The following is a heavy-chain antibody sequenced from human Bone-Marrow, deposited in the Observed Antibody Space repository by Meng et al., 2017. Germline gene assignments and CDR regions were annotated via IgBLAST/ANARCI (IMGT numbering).Heavy chain of an antibody. J-gene: IGHJ5*02. CDR3: TSLRIVASDDWFDP. CDR2: IRSKANSYAT. Sequence: GESLKISCAASGVTFSGSDIHWVRQASGKGLEWVGRIRSKANSYATAYAASVKGRFTISRDDSKNTAYLQMNSLKTEDTAVYYCTSLRIVASDDWFDPWGQGTLVTVSS. CDR1: GVTFSGSD. D-gene: IGHD5-12*01. V-gene: IGHV3-73*01.